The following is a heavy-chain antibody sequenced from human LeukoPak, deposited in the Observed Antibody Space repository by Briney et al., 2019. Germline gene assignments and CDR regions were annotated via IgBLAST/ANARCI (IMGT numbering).Heavy chain of an antibody. CDR1: GFTFSSYW. CDR3: ARDQGYCSSTSCYYYYYYYMDV. D-gene: IGHD2-2*01. CDR2: IKQDGSEK. J-gene: IGHJ6*03. V-gene: IGHV3-7*01. Sequence: GGSLRLSCAASGFTFSSYWMSWVRQAPGKGLEWVANIKQDGSEKYYVDSVKGRFTISRDNAKNSLYLQINSLRAEDTAVYYCARDQGYCSSTSCYYYYYYYMDVWGKGTTVTVSS.